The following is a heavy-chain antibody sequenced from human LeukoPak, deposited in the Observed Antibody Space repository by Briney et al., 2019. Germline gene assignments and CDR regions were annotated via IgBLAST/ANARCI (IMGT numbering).Heavy chain of an antibody. D-gene: IGHD6-13*01. J-gene: IGHJ4*02. CDR2: IYYSNT. Sequence: PSETLSLTCTVSGGSISSYYWSWIRQPPGKGLESIGYIYYSNTNYNPSLKSRVTISVDTSKNQFSLKLSSVTAADTAVYYCARGLMMAVAGRGEFHYWGQGTLVTVSS. V-gene: IGHV4-59*01. CDR3: ARGLMMAVAGRGEFHY. CDR1: GGSISSYY.